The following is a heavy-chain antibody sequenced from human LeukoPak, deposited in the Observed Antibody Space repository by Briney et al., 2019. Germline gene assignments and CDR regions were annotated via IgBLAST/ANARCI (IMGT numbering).Heavy chain of an antibody. J-gene: IGHJ4*02. D-gene: IGHD2-21*02. CDR2: INHSGST. CDR1: GGSFSGYY. V-gene: IGHV4-34*01. Sequence: PSETLSLTCAVYGGSFSGYYWSWIRRPPGKGLEWIGEINHSGSTNYNPSLKSRVTISVDTSKNQFSLKLSSVTAADTAVYYCARGLDCGGDCYAYFDYWGQGTLVTVSS. CDR3: ARGLDCGGDCYAYFDY.